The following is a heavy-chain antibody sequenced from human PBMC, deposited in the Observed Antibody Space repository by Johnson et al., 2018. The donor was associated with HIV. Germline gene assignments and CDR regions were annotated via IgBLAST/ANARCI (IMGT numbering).Heavy chain of an antibody. J-gene: IGHJ3*02. CDR3: ASWGVGSSWNHDAFDI. V-gene: IGHV3-30*19. CDR2: ISYDGSNK. D-gene: IGHD6-13*01. Sequence: QVQLVESGGGVVQPGGSLRLSCAASGFTFSSYGMHWVRQAPGKGLEWVAVISYDGSNKYYADSVQGRFTISRDNSKNTLYLQMNSRRAEDTAVYYCASWGVGSSWNHDAFDIWGQGTMDTVSS. CDR1: GFTFSSYG.